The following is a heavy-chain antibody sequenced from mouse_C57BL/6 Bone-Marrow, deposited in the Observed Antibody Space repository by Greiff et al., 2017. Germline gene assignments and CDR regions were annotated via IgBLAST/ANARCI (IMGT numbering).Heavy chain of an antibody. CDR3: ARSIPYYYGRSPDGYFDV. Sequence: QVQLQQSGPELVKPGASVKISCKASGYTFTDYYINWVKQRPGQGLEWIGWIYPGSGNTKYNEKFKGKATLTVDTSSSTAYMQLSSLTSEDSAVYFCARSIPYYYGRSPDGYFDVWGTGTTVTVSS. D-gene: IGHD1-1*01. CDR2: IYPGSGNT. J-gene: IGHJ1*03. CDR1: GYTFTDYY. V-gene: IGHV1-84*01.